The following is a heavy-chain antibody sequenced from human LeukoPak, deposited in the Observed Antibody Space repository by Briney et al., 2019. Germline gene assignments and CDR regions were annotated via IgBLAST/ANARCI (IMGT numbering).Heavy chain of an antibody. V-gene: IGHV3-53*01. Sequence: GGSLRLSCVASGFTFHNYAMHWVRQAPGKGLEWVSEIYSDGRTYYAASVKGRFSISRDNSKNTVYLQMNSLRAEDTAVYYCARDLREHGIFDIWGQGTMVTVSS. CDR2: IYSDGRT. J-gene: IGHJ3*02. CDR3: ARDLREHGIFDI. D-gene: IGHD1-26*01. CDR1: GFTFHNYA.